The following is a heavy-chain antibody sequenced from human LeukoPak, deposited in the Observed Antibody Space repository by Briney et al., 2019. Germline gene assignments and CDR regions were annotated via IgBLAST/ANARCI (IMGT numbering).Heavy chain of an antibody. CDR2: ISSSGSTI. CDR1: GFTFSDYS. D-gene: IGHD3-10*01. J-gene: IGHJ4*02. CDR3: AREDFYGSGSPLGY. V-gene: IGHV3-11*01. Sequence: GGSLRLSCAASGFTFSDYSMSWIRQAPGKGLEWVSYISSSGSTIYYADSVKGRFTISRDNAKNSLYLQMNSLRAEDTAVYYCAREDFYGSGSPLGYWGQGTLVTVSS.